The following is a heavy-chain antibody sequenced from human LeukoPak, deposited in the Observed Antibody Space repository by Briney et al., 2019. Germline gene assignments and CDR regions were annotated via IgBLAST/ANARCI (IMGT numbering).Heavy chain of an antibody. CDR1: GGSISSSSYY. CDR3: ARYEANYDILTGYTADAFDI. J-gene: IGHJ3*02. Sequence: PSETLSLXCTVSGGSISSSSYYWGWIRQPPGKGLEWIGSIYYSGITYYNPSLKSRVTISVDTSKNQFSLKLSSVTAADTAVYYCARYEANYDILTGYTADAFDIWGQGTMVTVSS. CDR2: IYYSGIT. V-gene: IGHV4-39*01. D-gene: IGHD3-9*01.